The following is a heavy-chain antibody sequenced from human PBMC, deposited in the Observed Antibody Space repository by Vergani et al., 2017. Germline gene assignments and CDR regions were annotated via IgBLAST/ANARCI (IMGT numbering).Heavy chain of an antibody. D-gene: IGHD4-23*01. CDR1: GGSISSYY. CDR3: ARDRGGLGYFDY. V-gene: IGHV4-59*01. Sequence: QVQLQESGPGLVKPSETLSLTCTVPGGSISSYYWSWIRQPPGKGLEWIGYIYYSGSTNYNPSLKSRVTISVDTSKNQFSLKLSAVTAADTAVYYCARDRGGLGYFDYWGQGTLVTVSS. CDR2: IYYSGST. J-gene: IGHJ4*02.